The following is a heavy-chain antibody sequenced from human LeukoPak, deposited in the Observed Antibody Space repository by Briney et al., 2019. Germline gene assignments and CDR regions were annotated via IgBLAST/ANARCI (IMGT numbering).Heavy chain of an antibody. D-gene: IGHD7-27*01. J-gene: IGHJ4*02. CDR3: AGEGGNWGEGYFDY. Sequence: GGSLRLSCAASGFTFSNYGMNWVRQAPGKGLEWVSYISGSSSTMYYANSVKGRFTISRDNAKNLLYLQMNSLRAEDTAVYYCAGEGGNWGEGYFDYWGQGTLVTVSS. CDR1: GFTFSNYG. CDR2: ISGSSSTM. V-gene: IGHV3-48*04.